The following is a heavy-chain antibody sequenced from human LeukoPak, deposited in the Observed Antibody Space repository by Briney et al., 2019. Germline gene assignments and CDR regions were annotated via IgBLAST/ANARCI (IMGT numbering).Heavy chain of an antibody. CDR1: GFTFSSYW. Sequence: GRSLRLSCAASGFTFSSYWMHWVRQAPGKGLVWVSRINSDGSSTSYADSVKGRFTISRDNAKDTLYLQMNSLRAEDMAVYYCAREEYYYDSSPIDYWGQGTLVTVSS. CDR2: INSDGSST. V-gene: IGHV3-74*01. CDR3: AREEYYYDSSPIDY. D-gene: IGHD3-22*01. J-gene: IGHJ4*02.